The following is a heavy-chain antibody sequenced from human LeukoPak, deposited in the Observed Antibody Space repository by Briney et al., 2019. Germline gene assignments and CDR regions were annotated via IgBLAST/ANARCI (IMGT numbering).Heavy chain of an antibody. CDR2: IYYSGST. CDR1: GGSISSSSYY. V-gene: IGHV4-39*07. Sequence: KPSETLSLTCTVSGGSISSSSYYWGWIRQPPGKGLEWIGSIYYSGSTYYNPSLKSRVTISVDTSKNQVSLKLRSVTAADTAVYYCARDGGYCSGGSCVFDYWGQGTLVTVSS. J-gene: IGHJ4*02. CDR3: ARDGGYCSGGSCVFDY. D-gene: IGHD2-15*01.